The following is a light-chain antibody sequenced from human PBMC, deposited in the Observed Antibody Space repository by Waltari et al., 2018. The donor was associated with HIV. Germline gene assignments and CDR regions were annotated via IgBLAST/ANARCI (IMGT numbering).Light chain of an antibody. V-gene: IGKV1-39*01. CDR2: AAS. CDR3: QQSYTTPIT. J-gene: IGKJ5*01. Sequence: DIQMTQSPSSLSASVGDRVTITCRASQSISSYLNWYQQKPGKAPKLLIYAASILQSGVPSRFSGSGSGTDFTLTIRSLQPEDSATYYCQQSYTTPITFGQGTRLEIK. CDR1: QSISSY.